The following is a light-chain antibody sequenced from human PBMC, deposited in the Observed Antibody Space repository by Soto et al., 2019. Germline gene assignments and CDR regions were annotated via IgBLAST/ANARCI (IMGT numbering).Light chain of an antibody. J-gene: IGLJ3*02. CDR1: SSDVSYYNY. V-gene: IGLV2-11*01. CDR2: DVS. Sequence: QSVLTQPRSVSGSPGQSVTISCTGTSSDVSYYNYVSWYQQHPGKAPKLMIYDVSKRPSGVPDRFSGSKSGNTASLTISGLQAVDEAHYYFCSYTGSYTLAFRGRTNFTVL. CDR3: CSYTGSYTLA.